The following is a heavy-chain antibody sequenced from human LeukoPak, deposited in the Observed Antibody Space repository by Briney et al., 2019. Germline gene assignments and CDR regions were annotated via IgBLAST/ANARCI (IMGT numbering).Heavy chain of an antibody. D-gene: IGHD4-23*01. CDR3: ARVRSVGGNPHAFNI. CDR2: IYSGGST. CDR1: GFTVSSNY. J-gene: IGHJ3*02. V-gene: IGHV3-66*01. Sequence: GGSLRLSCAASGFTVSSNYMSWVRQAPGKGLEWVSVIYSGGSTYYADSVKGRFTISRDNSKNTLYLQMNSLRAEDTAVYYCARVRSVGGNPHAFNIWGQGAMVTVS.